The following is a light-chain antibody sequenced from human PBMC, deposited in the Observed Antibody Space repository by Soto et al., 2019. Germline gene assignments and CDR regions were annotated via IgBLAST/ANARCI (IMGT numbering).Light chain of an antibody. J-gene: IGKJ5*01. CDR2: DVS. Sequence: DILLTQSPFTLSLSPGERATLSCRASQSVSSSYLAWYQQKPGQAPRLLIYDVSNRATGIPARFSGSGSGTDFTLTVSSLEPEDSAIYYCQQRRNSITFGQGTRLEIK. CDR1: QSVSSSY. V-gene: IGKV3D-20*02. CDR3: QQRRNSIT.